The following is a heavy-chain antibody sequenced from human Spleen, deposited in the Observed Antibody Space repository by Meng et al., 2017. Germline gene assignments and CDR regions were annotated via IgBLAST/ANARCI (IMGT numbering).Heavy chain of an antibody. CDR2: ISWNGGRT. CDR3: ARGGDLRYFDWLLNRYWYFDL. J-gene: IGHJ2*01. V-gene: IGHV3-20*03. D-gene: IGHD3-9*01. Sequence: GESLKISYAASGLTFDDYGMGWVRQAPGKGLEWVSGISWNGGRTGYADSVKGRFTISRDNAKNSLYLQMNSLRAEDTAVYYCARGGDLRYFDWLLNRYWYFDLWGRGTLVTVSS. CDR1: GLTFDDYG.